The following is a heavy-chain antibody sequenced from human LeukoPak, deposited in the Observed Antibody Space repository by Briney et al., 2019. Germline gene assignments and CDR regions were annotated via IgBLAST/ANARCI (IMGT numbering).Heavy chain of an antibody. V-gene: IGHV3-15*01. CDR3: TTLDASGNYYTPGYFNY. CDR2: IKSKANGMTI. J-gene: IGHJ4*02. CDR1: GFLFSNAW. Sequence: GGPLRLSCAASGFLFSNAWMTWVRQAPGRGLEGVGRIKSKANGMTIDYAAPVQGRFTISRDDSEATLHLQMNSLKTEDTAVYFCTTLDASGNYYTPGYFNYWGQGTLVTVSS. D-gene: IGHD3-10*01.